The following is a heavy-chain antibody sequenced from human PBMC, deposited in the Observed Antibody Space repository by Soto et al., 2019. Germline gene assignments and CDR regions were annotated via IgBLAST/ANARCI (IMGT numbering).Heavy chain of an antibody. CDR2: INVGNGNT. CDR1: GYTFISYA. CDR3: ARDLNDSDYDYVWGSYRPDTFDI. D-gene: IGHD3-16*02. V-gene: IGHV1-3*01. Sequence: QVQLVQSGAEVKKPGASVKVSCKASGYTFISYAMHWVRQAPGQRLEWMGWINVGNGNTKYSQKFQGRVTITRDTSASTAYMERSSLRSEDTAVYYCARDLNDSDYDYVWGSYRPDTFDIWGQGTMVTVSS. J-gene: IGHJ3*02.